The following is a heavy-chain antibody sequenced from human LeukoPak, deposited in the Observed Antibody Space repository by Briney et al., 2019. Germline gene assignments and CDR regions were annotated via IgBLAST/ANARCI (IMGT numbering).Heavy chain of an antibody. D-gene: IGHD1-26*01. Sequence: PSETLSLTCTVSGGSISSYYWSWIRQPPGKGLEWIGYIYYSGSTNYNPSLKSRVTISVDTSKNQFSLKLSSVTAADTAVYYCAREGVGATIFDYWGQGTLVTVSS. V-gene: IGHV4-59*01. CDR1: GGSISSYY. J-gene: IGHJ4*02. CDR3: AREGVGATIFDY. CDR2: IYYSGST.